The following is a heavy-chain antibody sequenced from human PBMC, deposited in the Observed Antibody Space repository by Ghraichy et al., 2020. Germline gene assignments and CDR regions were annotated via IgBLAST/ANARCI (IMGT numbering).Heavy chain of an antibody. V-gene: IGHV4-4*02. D-gene: IGHD3-3*01. CDR1: GGSISSSNW. CDR2: IYHSGST. CDR3: ARDRGIGDFWSVSTWDGMDV. J-gene: IGHJ6*02. Sequence: SETLSLTCAVSGGSISSSNWWSWVRQPPGKGLEWIGEIYHSGSTNYNPSLKSRVTISVDKSKNQFSLKLSSVTAADTAVYYCARDRGIGDFWSVSTWDGMDVWGQGTTVTVSS.